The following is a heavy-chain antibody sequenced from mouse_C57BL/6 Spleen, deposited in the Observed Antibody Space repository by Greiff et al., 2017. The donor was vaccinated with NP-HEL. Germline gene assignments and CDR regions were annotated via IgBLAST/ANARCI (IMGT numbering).Heavy chain of an antibody. J-gene: IGHJ3*01. D-gene: IGHD1-1*01. Sequence: QVQLQQSGAELVKPGASVKLSCKASGYTFTSYWMHWVKQRPGQGLEWIGMIHPNSGSTNYNEKFKSKATLTVDKSSSTAYMQLSSLTSEDSAVYYCARDYGSSSKNWFAYWGQGTLVTVSA. CDR3: ARDYGSSSKNWFAY. CDR1: GYTFTSYW. V-gene: IGHV1-64*01. CDR2: IHPNSGST.